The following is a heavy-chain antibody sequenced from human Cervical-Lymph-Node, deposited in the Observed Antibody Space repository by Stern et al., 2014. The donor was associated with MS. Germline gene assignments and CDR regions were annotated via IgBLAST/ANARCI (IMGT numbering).Heavy chain of an antibody. CDR1: GFTFSSYA. CDR3: AKISGTSCYSPVSV. Sequence: VQLLQSGGGLVQPGGSLRLSCAASGFTFSSYAMSWVRQAPGKGLEWVSAIGDSGGSTFYADSVKGRFTISRDNSRNTLYLQMNSLRAEDTAIYYCAKISGTSCYSPVSVWGQGTTVTVSS. D-gene: IGHD2-2*02. CDR2: IGDSGGST. J-gene: IGHJ6*02. V-gene: IGHV3-23*01.